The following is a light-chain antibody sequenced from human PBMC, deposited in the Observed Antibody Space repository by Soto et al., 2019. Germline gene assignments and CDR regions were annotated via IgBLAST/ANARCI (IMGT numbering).Light chain of an antibody. V-gene: IGKV4-1*01. Sequence: DIVMTQSPDSLAVSLGERATINCKSSQSVLYSSNNKNYLAWYQQKPGQPLKLLIYWASTRESGVPDRFSGGGSGTDFTLTISSLQAEDVAVYYCQQYYNTPYTFGQGTQLEIK. CDR3: QQYYNTPYT. CDR1: QSVLYSSNNKNY. J-gene: IGKJ2*01. CDR2: WAS.